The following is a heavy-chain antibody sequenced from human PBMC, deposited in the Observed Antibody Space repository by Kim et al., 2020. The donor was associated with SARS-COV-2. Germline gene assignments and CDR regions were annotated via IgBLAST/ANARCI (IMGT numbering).Heavy chain of an antibody. CDR3: ARAETIFGVVIGCFDY. CDR2: IYYSGST. CDR1: GGSISSGGYY. V-gene: IGHV4-31*03. D-gene: IGHD3-3*01. Sequence: SETLSLTCTVSGGSISSGGYYWSWIRQHPGKGVEWIGYIYYSGSTYYNPSLKSRVTISVDTSKNQFSLKLSSVTAADTAVYYCARAETIFGVVIGCFDYWGQGTLVTVSS. J-gene: IGHJ4*02.